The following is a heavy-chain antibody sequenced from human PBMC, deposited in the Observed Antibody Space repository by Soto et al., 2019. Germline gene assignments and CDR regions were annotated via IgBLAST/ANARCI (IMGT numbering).Heavy chain of an antibody. CDR3: AKEIVVVPAAMGGSVDY. CDR1: GFTFSSYA. Sequence: EVQLLESGGGLVQPGGSLRLSCAASGFTFSSYAMSWVRQAPWKGLEWGSAISGSGGSTYYADSVKGRFTISRDNSKNTLYLQMNSLRAEDTAVYYCAKEIVVVPAAMGGSVDYWGQGTLVTVSS. D-gene: IGHD2-2*01. V-gene: IGHV3-23*01. CDR2: ISGSGGST. J-gene: IGHJ4*02.